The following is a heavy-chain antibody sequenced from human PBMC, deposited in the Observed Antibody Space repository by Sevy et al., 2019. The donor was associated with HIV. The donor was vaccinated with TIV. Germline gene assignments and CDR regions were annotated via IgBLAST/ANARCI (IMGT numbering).Heavy chain of an antibody. D-gene: IGHD5-12*01. CDR2: ISAYNGNT. J-gene: IGHJ6*02. Sequence: ASVKVSCKASGYTFTSYGISCVRQAPGQGLEWMGWISAYNGNTNYAQKLQGRVTMTTDTSTSTAYMELRSLRSDDTAVYYCARDWGDGYNRRYYYYYYGMDVWGQGTTVTVSS. CDR3: ARDWGDGYNRRYYYYYYGMDV. CDR1: GYTFTSYG. V-gene: IGHV1-18*04.